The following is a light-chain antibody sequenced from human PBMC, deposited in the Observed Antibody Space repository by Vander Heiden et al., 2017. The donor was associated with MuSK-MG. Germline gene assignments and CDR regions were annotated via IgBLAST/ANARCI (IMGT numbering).Light chain of an antibody. Sequence: QSALTQPDAVSGSPGQTITVSCTVTSSVVGNYNYVSWYQQHPGKAHKLMIYDVSNRPAGISNRFSGSKSGNTASLTISGRQAEDEADYYCSTYTSISTYVFGTGTKVTVL. CDR1: SSVVGNYNY. V-gene: IGLV2-14*03. J-gene: IGLJ1*01. CDR3: STYTSISTYV. CDR2: DVS.